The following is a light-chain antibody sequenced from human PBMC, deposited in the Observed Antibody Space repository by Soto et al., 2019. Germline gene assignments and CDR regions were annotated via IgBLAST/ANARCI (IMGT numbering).Light chain of an antibody. CDR3: QQCYSSAPWT. CDR1: QSILYNANNKNY. Sequence: DIVMTQSPDSLAVSLGERATINCKSSQSILYNANNKNYLAWYQQKSGQPPKLLISWASTRESGVPDRFSGSGSATDFTLTISSLQAEDVAVCYCQQCYSSAPWTFGQGTKVEIK. J-gene: IGKJ1*01. CDR2: WAS. V-gene: IGKV4-1*01.